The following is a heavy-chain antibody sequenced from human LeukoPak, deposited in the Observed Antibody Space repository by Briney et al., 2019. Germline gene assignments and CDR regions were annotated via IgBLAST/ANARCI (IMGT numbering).Heavy chain of an antibody. CDR3: ARDNSVRDEAWWFNP. Sequence: EASVKVSCKAFGYTLTSNYMHWVRQAPGQGPEWMGVISPSGGSTTNAQKFQGRVTLTRDMSTSTDYLELSSLRSEDTAVYYCARDNSVRDEAWWFNPWGQGTLVTVSS. CDR2: ISPSGGST. CDR1: GYTLTSNY. V-gene: IGHV1-46*01. J-gene: IGHJ5*02. D-gene: IGHD5-24*01.